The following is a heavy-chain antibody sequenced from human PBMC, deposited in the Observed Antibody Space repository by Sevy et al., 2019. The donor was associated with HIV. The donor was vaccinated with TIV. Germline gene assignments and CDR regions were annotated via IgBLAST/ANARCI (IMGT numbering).Heavy chain of an antibody. CDR2: IFPDDSDT. CDR3: ATSRSGYFDSSGYYIY. J-gene: IGHJ4*02. D-gene: IGHD3-22*01. CDR1: GYSLTSHW. V-gene: IGHV5-51*01. Sequence: GESLKISCQGSGYSLTSHWIGWVRHMPGKGLEWMGIIFPDDSDTRYSPSFQGQVTFSADKSINTAYLQWSSLKASDTAMYYCATSRSGYFDSSGYYIYWGQGTLVTVSS.